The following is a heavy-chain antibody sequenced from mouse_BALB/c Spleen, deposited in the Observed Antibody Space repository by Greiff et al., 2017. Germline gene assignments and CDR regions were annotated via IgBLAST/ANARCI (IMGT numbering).Heavy chain of an antibody. V-gene: IGHV2-6-4*01. Sequence: VQLKESGPGLVAPSQSLSITCTVSGFSLSRYSVHWVRQPPGKGLEWLGMIWGGGSTDYNSALNSRLSISKDNSKSQVFLTMNSLQTDDTAMYSGARIYYDYDEGMDYWGQGTAVTVSS. CDR3: ARIYYDYDEGMDY. D-gene: IGHD2-4*01. CDR2: IWGGGST. CDR1: GFSLSRYS. J-gene: IGHJ4*01.